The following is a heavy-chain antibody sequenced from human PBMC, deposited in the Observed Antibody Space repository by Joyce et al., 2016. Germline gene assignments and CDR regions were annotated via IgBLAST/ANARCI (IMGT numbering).Heavy chain of an antibody. D-gene: IGHD3-16*01. J-gene: IGHJ4*02. CDR3: ARLRGAYFFDY. Sequence: QVQLEESGGGVVQPGESLRLSCAASGFAFTSFQMHWVRQAPGKGLGWVAVVSHDESNKYFADSVQGRFAISRDNSKNTVYLQMNSLRVEDTAVYYCARLRGAYFFDYWGQGTLVTVSS. V-gene: IGHV3-30*09. CDR2: VSHDESNK. CDR1: GFAFTSFQ.